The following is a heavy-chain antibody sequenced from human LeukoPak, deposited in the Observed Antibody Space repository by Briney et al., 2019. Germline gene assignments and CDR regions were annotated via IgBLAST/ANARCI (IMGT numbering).Heavy chain of an antibody. CDR2: ISSSSSYI. J-gene: IGHJ5*02. CDR1: GFTFSSYS. CDR3: ARDADYGDNWFDP. V-gene: IGHV3-21*01. Sequence: PGGSLRLSCAASGFTFSSYSMNWVRQAPGKGLEWVSSISSSSSYIYYADSVKGRFTISRDNAKNSLYLQMNSLRAEDTAVYYCARDADYGDNWFDPWGQGTLVTVSS. D-gene: IGHD4-17*01.